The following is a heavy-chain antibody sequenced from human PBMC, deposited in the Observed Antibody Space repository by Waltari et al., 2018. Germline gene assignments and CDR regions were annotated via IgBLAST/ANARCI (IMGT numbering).Heavy chain of an antibody. Sequence: QVQLVQSGAEVKKPGAPVKASCKASGYPFTSYGISWGRQAPGQGPEWMGWISAYNGNTNYAQKLQGRVTMTTDTSTSTAYMELRSLRSDDTAVYYCARDFLPYYDSSGYPHTPFDYWGQGTLVTVSS. V-gene: IGHV1-18*01. CDR2: ISAYNGNT. J-gene: IGHJ4*02. D-gene: IGHD3-22*01. CDR3: ARDFLPYYDSSGYPHTPFDY. CDR1: GYPFTSYG.